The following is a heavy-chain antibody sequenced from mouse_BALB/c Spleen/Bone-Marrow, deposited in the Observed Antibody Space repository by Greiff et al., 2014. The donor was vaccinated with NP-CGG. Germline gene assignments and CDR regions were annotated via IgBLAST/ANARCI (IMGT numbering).Heavy chain of an antibody. J-gene: IGHJ4*01. CDR1: GFNIKDYY. CDR3: SDGNFNALDY. V-gene: IGHV14-4*02. CDR2: IDPENGDT. D-gene: IGHD2-1*01. Sequence: ESGAELVRSGASVKLSCTASGFNIKDYYIHWVKQRPEQGLEWIGWIDPENGDTEYAPKFQGKATMTADTSSNTAYLQLSSLTSVDTAVYYCSDGNFNALDYWGQGTSVTVSS.